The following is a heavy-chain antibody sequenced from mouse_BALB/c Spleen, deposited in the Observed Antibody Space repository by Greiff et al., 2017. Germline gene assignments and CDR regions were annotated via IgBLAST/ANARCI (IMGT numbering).Heavy chain of an antibody. CDR3: ARGGFYDGYYGY. Sequence: EVKLMESGGGLVKPGGSLKLSCAASGFTFSSYAMSWVRQTPEKRLEWVASISSGGSTYYPDSVKGRFTISRDNAGNILYLQMSSLRSEDTAMYYCARGGFYDGYYGYWGQGTTLTVSS. V-gene: IGHV5-6-5*01. D-gene: IGHD2-3*01. J-gene: IGHJ2*01. CDR2: ISSGGST. CDR1: GFTFSSYA.